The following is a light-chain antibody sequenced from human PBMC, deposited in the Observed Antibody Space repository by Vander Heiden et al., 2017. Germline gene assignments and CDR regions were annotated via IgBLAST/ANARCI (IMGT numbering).Light chain of an antibody. V-gene: IGKV4-1*01. J-gene: IGKJ1*01. Sequence: DIAMTQSPDSLAVSLGERATINCKSSQSVLYSSNNKNYLAWYQQKPGQPPKLLIYWASTRESGVPDRFSGSWSGTDFTLTISSMQAEDVAVYYCQQYYSTPPTFGQGTKVEIK. CDR3: QQYYSTPPT. CDR2: WAS. CDR1: QSVLYSSNNKNY.